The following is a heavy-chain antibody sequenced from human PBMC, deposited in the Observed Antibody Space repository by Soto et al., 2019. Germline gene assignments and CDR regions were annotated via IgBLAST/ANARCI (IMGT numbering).Heavy chain of an antibody. Sequence: QVRLVQSGAEVKKPGSSVKVSCKASGGTFSRYTINWVRQAPGQGLEWMGRIIPIAAIANYTQKFQGRVTITVDKSSTTAYMELSSLRSDATAVYYCARGSTIVRGAPSWFDPWGQGTLVTVSS. CDR1: GGTFSRYT. CDR2: IIPIAAIA. CDR3: ARGSTIVRGAPSWFDP. D-gene: IGHD3-10*01. V-gene: IGHV1-69*02. J-gene: IGHJ5*02.